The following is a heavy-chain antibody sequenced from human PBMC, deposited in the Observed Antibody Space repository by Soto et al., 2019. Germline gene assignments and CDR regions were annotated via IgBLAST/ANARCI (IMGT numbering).Heavy chain of an antibody. CDR2: IYSGGST. V-gene: IGHV3-66*01. Sequence: GGSLRLSCAASGFTVSSNYMSWVRQAPGKGLEWVSVIYSGGSTYYADSVKGRFTISGDNSKNTLYLQMNSLRAEDTAVYYCARVGNDDFWSGRGYYYYYMDVWGKGTTVTVSS. CDR1: GFTVSSNY. J-gene: IGHJ6*03. CDR3: ARVGNDDFWSGRGYYYYYMDV. D-gene: IGHD3-3*01.